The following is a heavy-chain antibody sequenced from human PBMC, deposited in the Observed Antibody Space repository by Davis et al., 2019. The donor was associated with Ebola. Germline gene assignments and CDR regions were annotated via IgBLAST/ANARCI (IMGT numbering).Heavy chain of an antibody. CDR3: AVVGATPY. Sequence: GESLKISCAASGFTFSSYSMNWVRQAPGKGLEWVSSISSSSSYIYYADSVKGRSTISRDNAKNSLYLQMNSLRAEDTAVYYCAVVGATPYWGQGTLVTVSS. CDR2: ISSSSSYI. D-gene: IGHD1-26*01. CDR1: GFTFSSYS. V-gene: IGHV3-21*01. J-gene: IGHJ4*02.